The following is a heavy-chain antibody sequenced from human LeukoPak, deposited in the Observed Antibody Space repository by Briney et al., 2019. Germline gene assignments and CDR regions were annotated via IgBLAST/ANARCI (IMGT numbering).Heavy chain of an antibody. CDR3: ARGVATNRYYFDY. J-gene: IGHJ4*02. CDR1: GYTFTSYA. Sequence: ASVKVSCKASGYTFTSYAMHWVRQAPGQRLEWMGWINAGNGNTKYSQKFQGRVTITRDTSASTAYMELSSLRSEDAAVYSCARGVATNRYYFDYWGQGTLVTVSS. V-gene: IGHV1-3*01. CDR2: INAGNGNT. D-gene: IGHD5-12*01.